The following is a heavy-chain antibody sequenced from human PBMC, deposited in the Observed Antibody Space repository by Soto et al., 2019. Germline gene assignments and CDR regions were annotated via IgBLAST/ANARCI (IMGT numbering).Heavy chain of an antibody. Sequence: TSETLSLTCTVSGGSISSGGYYWSWIRQHPRKGLEWIGYIYYSGSTYYNPSLKSRVTISVDTSKNQFSLKLSSVTAADTAVYYCARGNLAAAGSIDYWGQGTLVTVSS. D-gene: IGHD6-13*01. CDR3: ARGNLAAAGSIDY. V-gene: IGHV4-31*03. J-gene: IGHJ4*02. CDR2: IYYSGST. CDR1: GGSISSGGYY.